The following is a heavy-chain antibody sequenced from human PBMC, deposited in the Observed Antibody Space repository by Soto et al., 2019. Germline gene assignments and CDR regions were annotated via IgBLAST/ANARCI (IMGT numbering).Heavy chain of an antibody. CDR1: GYTFTTYG. Sequence: QVQLVQSGAEVKKPGASVKVSCKASGYTFTTYGMSWVRQAPGQGRDGMGWISTYNGNTKYAERRQGRVTMTTETTTSTAYMELRSLRSDDTAVYYCARGPTDYYDNSGDYFLDYWGQGTLVTVSS. CDR2: ISTYNGNT. V-gene: IGHV1-18*01. CDR3: ARGPTDYYDNSGDYFLDY. D-gene: IGHD3-22*01. J-gene: IGHJ4*02.